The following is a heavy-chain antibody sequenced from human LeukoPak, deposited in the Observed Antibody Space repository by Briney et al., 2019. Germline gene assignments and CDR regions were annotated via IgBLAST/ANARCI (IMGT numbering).Heavy chain of an antibody. CDR1: GGSISSYY. J-gene: IGHJ6*02. Sequence: PSETLSLTCTVSGGSISSYYWSWIRQPPVKGLEWLGYIYYSGSTNYNPSLKSRVTISVDTSKNQFSLKLSSVTAADTAVYYCARVRTPYGYYGMDVWGQGTTVTVSS. CDR3: ARVRTPYGYYGMDV. CDR2: IYYSGST. V-gene: IGHV4-59*01. D-gene: IGHD3-10*01.